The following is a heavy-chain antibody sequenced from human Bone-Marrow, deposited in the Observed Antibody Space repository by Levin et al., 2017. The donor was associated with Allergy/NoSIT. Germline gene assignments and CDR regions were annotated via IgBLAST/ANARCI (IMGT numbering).Heavy chain of an antibody. CDR2: ISPVFGTP. V-gene: IGHV1-69*06. CDR3: ASGAGGSGSYYNVYYYYGMDV. J-gene: IGHJ6*02. Sequence: ASVKVSCKASGGTFDTYTVTWVRQAPGQGLEWMGGISPVFGTPTYAQKFQDRVTISADKSTNTAYMEMSSLRSEDTAIYYCASGAGGSGSYYNVYYYYGMDVWGLGTTVTVS. D-gene: IGHD3-10*01. CDR1: GGTFDTYT.